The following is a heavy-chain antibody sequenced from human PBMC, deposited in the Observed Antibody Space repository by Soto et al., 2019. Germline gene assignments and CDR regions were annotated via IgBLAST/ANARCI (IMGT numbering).Heavy chain of an antibody. J-gene: IGHJ6*02. V-gene: IGHV1-18*01. CDR2: ISGYNGNT. Sequence: QVKLLQSGAEVKKPGASVKVSCKASGYTFTKYGISWVRQAPGQGLEWMGWISGYNGNTNYAQKYQGRITMTIDTSTTTAYLELGSLPSDDTAVYYCAKNGPLPYYYYGMDVWGQGTKVTVSS. D-gene: IGHD1-26*01. CDR3: AKNGPLPYYYYGMDV. CDR1: GYTFTKYG.